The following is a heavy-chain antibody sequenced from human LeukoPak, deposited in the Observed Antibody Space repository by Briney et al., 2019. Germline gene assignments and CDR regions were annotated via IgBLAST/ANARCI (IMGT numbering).Heavy chain of an antibody. D-gene: IGHD5-12*01. CDR1: GYTLTELS. CDR2: FDPEDGET. V-gene: IGHV1-24*01. Sequence: ASVKVSCKVSGYTLTELSMHWVRQAPGKGLEWMGGFDPEDGETIYAQKFQGRVTMTRDTSTSTVYMELSSLRSEDTAVYYCARETSFLVDIVATTHFDYWGQGTLVTVSS. CDR3: ARETSFLVDIVATTHFDY. J-gene: IGHJ4*02.